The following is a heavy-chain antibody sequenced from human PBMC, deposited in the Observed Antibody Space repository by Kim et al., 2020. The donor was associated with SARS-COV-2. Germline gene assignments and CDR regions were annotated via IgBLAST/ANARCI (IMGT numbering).Heavy chain of an antibody. CDR3: AREEQQLVRGTGYYGMDV. CDR2: IYYSGST. Sequence: SETLSLTCTVSGGSISSGGYYWSWIRQHPGKGLEWIGYIYYSGSTYYNPSLKSRVTISVDTSKNQFSLKLSSVTAADTAVYYCAREEQQLVRGTGYYGMDVWGQGTTVTVSS. V-gene: IGHV4-31*03. D-gene: IGHD6-13*01. CDR1: GGSISSGGYY. J-gene: IGHJ6*02.